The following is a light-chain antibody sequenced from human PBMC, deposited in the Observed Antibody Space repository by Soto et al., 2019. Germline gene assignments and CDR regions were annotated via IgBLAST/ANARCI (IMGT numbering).Light chain of an antibody. V-gene: IGKV1-5*03. Sequence: DIQMTQSPSTLSASVEDRVTITCRASQSISSWLAWYQQKPGKAPKLLIYKASSLESGVPSRFSGSGSGTAFTRTISSLQPDDFATYYCQQYNSYPLTFGGGTKVEIK. CDR3: QQYNSYPLT. CDR1: QSISSW. J-gene: IGKJ4*01. CDR2: KAS.